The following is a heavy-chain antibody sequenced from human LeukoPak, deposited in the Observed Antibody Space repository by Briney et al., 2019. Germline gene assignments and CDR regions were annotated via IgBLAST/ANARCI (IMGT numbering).Heavy chain of an antibody. CDR1: GFTFSSYS. J-gene: IGHJ4*02. CDR2: ISSSSSYI. CDR3: ARDMRQLENGYFDY. V-gene: IGHV3-21*01. D-gene: IGHD6-6*01. Sequence: PGGSLRLSCAASGFTFSSYSMNWVRQAPGKGLEWVSSISSSSSYIYYADSVKGRFTISRDNAKNSLYLQMNSLRAEDTAVYYCARDMRQLENGYFDYWGQGTLVTASS.